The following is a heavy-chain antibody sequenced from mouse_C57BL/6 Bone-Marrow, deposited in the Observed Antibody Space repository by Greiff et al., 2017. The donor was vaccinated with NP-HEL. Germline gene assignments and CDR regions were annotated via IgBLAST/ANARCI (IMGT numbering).Heavy chain of an antibody. J-gene: IGHJ1*03. CDR3: ARPYYYGRLWYFDV. Sequence: VQLQQSGAELVRPGSSVKLSCKASGYTFTSYWMHWVKQRPIQGLEWIGNIDPSDSETHYNQKFKDKATLTVDKSSSTAYMQLSSLTSEDSAVYYCARPYYYGRLWYFDVWGTGTTVTVSS. CDR1: GYTFTSYW. D-gene: IGHD1-1*01. V-gene: IGHV1-52*01. CDR2: IDPSDSET.